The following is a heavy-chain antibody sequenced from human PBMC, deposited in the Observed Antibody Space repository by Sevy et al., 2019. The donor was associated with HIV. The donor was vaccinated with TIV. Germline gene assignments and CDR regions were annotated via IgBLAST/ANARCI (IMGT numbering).Heavy chain of an antibody. CDR2: FDPEDGKT. V-gene: IGHV1-24*01. D-gene: IGHD3-22*01. J-gene: IGHJ4*02. CDR1: GYTLTGLS. Sequence: ASVKVSCKVSGYTLTGLSMHWVRQAPGKGLEWMGRFDPEDGKTIYAQNFQGRVTLTEDTSRDTAYMELSSLRYEDTAVYYCETARVYYQDSSGYLDFWGQGTLVTVSS. CDR3: ETARVYYQDSSGYLDF.